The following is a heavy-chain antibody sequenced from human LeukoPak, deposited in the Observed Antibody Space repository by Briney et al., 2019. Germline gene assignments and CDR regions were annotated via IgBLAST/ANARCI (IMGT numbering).Heavy chain of an antibody. CDR3: ARETYYYDSSGYSVDV. V-gene: IGHV3-23*01. D-gene: IGHD3-22*01. Sequence: SGGSLRLSCAASGFTFSSYAMSWVRQAPGKGLEWVSAISGSGGSTYYADSVKGRFTISRDNSKNTLYLQMNSLRAEDTAVYYCARETYYYDSSGYSVDVWGQGTTVTVSS. CDR2: ISGSGGST. CDR1: GFTFSSYA. J-gene: IGHJ6*02.